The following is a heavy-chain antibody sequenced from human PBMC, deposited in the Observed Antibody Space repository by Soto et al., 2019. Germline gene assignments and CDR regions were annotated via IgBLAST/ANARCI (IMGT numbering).Heavy chain of an antibody. J-gene: IGHJ3*01. D-gene: IGHD2-15*01. CDR3: ARGYCSGGTCYSLISENDAFDV. CDR1: GGSFSGYY. CDR2: ISYSETT. V-gene: IGHV4-34*11. Sequence: PSETLSLTCAVYGGSFSGYYWTWIRQPPGKGLEWIGYISYSETTNYNPSLKSRATISLDTSKNQFSLKLSSVTAADTAVYYCARGYCSGGTCYSLISENDAFDVWGQGTMVTVSS.